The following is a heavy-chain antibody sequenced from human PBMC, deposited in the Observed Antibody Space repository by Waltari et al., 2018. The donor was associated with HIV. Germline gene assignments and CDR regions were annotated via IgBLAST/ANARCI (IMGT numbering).Heavy chain of an antibody. Sequence: QVQLQQSGPGLVRPSQTISLTCAISGDNLSNDRAAWNWIRQSPSRGLEWLGRTYSRTKWFNDYAGSVSGRININPDTSKTQFSLQLNSVTPDYTAVYFCVRDGPHDGYIGYFDYWGQGSLVTVSS. CDR3: VRDGPHDGYIGYFDY. CDR2: TYSRTKWFN. V-gene: IGHV6-1*01. CDR1: GDNLSNDRAA. D-gene: IGHD2-21*01. J-gene: IGHJ4*02.